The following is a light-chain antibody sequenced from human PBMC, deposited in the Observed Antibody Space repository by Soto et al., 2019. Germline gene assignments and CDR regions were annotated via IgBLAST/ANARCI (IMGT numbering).Light chain of an antibody. J-gene: IGKJ1*01. V-gene: IGKV1-5*01. CDR1: QSISNW. CDR3: QQYNSYSPWT. Sequence: DIQMTQSPSTLSASIGDRVTITCRASQSISNWLAWLQQKPGKAPKVLIFDASNLGSGVPSRFSGSGSETEFTLTISSLQPGDFGNYYCQQYNSYSPWTFGQGTKVDIK. CDR2: DAS.